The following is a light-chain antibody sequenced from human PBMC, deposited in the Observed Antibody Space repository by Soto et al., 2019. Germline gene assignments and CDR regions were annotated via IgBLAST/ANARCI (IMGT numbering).Light chain of an antibody. CDR2: DAS. CDR3: QQYNSYWT. CDR1: QSISSW. Sequence: DIQMTQSPSTPSASVGDRVTITCRASQSISSWLAWYQQKPGKAPKLLIYDASSLESGVPSRFSGSGSRTEFTLTISSLQPDDFATYYCQQYNSYWTFGQGTKVDIK. J-gene: IGKJ1*01. V-gene: IGKV1-5*01.